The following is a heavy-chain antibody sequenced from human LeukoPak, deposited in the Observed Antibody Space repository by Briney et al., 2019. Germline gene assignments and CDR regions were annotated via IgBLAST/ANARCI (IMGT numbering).Heavy chain of an antibody. V-gene: IGHV3-74*01. CDR3: ARGIAGAWGFDY. CDR1: GFTFSGNW. Sequence: GGSLRLSCEASGFTFSGNWMHWVRQAPGKGLVWVSRINGDGRATYYADSLKGRFTISRDNAKNTVYLQMNSLGAEDTAVYYCARGIAGAWGFDYWGLGTLVTVSS. CDR2: INGDGRAT. J-gene: IGHJ4*02. D-gene: IGHD6-13*01.